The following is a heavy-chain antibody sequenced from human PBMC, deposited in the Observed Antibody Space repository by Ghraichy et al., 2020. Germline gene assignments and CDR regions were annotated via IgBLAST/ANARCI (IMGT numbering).Heavy chain of an antibody. D-gene: IGHD5-24*01. Sequence: GGSLRLSCAASGFTVSSNYMSWVRQAPGKGLEWVSVIYSGGSTYYADSVKGRFTISRDNSKNTLYLQMNSLRAEDTAVYYCARAPQRWLQPNFDYWGQGTLVTVSS. V-gene: IGHV3-66*01. CDR3: ARAPQRWLQPNFDY. CDR1: GFTVSSNY. J-gene: IGHJ4*02. CDR2: IYSGGST.